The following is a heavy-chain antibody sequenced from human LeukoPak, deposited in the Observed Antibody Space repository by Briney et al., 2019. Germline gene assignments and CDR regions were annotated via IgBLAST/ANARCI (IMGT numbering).Heavy chain of an antibody. V-gene: IGHV3-33*06. D-gene: IGHD3-3*01. CDR3: AKGPRITIFGVVTTNFDY. CDR1: GFTFSSYG. CDR2: IWYDGSNK. Sequence: AGGSLRLSCAASGFTFSSYGMHWVRQAPGKGLEWVAVIWYDGSNKYYADSVKGRFTISRDSSKNTLYQQMNSLRAEDTAVYYCAKGPRITIFGVVTTNFDYWGQGTLVTVSS. J-gene: IGHJ4*02.